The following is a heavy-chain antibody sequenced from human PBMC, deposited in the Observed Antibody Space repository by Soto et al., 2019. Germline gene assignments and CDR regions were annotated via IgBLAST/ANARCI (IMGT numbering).Heavy chain of an antibody. D-gene: IGHD3-16*02. Sequence: EASVKVSCKVSGYTFRELSMHWVRQAPGKGPEWMGGFDPARGETLYAESFQGRVSMTTDTSTDTAHRELRSLRSEDTAVYYCATYPPDSWCQATLVTLST. CDR3: ATYPPDS. CDR2: FDPARGET. J-gene: IGHJ4*02. CDR1: GYTFRELS. V-gene: IGHV1-24*01.